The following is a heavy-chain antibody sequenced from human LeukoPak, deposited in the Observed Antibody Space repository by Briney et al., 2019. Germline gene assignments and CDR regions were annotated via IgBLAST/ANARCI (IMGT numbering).Heavy chain of an antibody. V-gene: IGHV3-74*01. J-gene: IGHJ4*02. CDR1: GFALSTYW. D-gene: IGHD5-12*01. CDR3: GRNRGYDALDY. CDR2: ISGDGSRT. Sequence: GGSLRLSCVASGFALSTYWMDWVRQAPGKGPVWISHISGDGSRTSYADSVKGRFTIFRDDAKNTLYLQMNSLRAEDTAVYYCGRNRGYDALDYWGQGTLVTVSS.